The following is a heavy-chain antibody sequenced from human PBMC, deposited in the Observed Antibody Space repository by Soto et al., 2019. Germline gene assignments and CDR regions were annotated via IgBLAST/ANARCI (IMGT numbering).Heavy chain of an antibody. J-gene: IGHJ4*02. Sequence: QLQLQESGSGLVKPSQTLSLTCAVSGGSISSGGYSWSWNRQPPGKGLEWIGNVYHSRSTYYNPPRMSRVTISVDRSKNQFSRKLSSVTAADTAVYDCARGQVVAAQHWGQGTLVTVSS. CDR2: VYHSRST. CDR1: GGSISSGGYS. D-gene: IGHD2-15*01. V-gene: IGHV4-30-2*01. CDR3: ARGQVVAAQH.